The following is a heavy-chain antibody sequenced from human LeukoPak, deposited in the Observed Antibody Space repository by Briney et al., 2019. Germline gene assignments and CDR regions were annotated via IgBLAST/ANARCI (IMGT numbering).Heavy chain of an antibody. CDR3: ARGYNWNYLVFDY. CDR1: GGSFSGYY. V-gene: IGHV4-34*01. D-gene: IGHD1-7*01. CDR2: INHSGST. Sequence: SETLSLTCAVYGGSFSGYYWSWIRQPPGKGLDWIGEINHSGSTNYNPSLKSRVTISVDTSKNQFSLKLSSVTAADTAVYYCARGYNWNYLVFDYWGQGTLVTVSS. J-gene: IGHJ4*02.